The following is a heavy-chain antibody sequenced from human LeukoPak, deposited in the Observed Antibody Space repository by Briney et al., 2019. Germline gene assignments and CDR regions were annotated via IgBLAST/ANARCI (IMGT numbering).Heavy chain of an antibody. CDR2: IRYDGSNK. V-gene: IGHV3-30*02. CDR1: GFTFSSYG. D-gene: IGHD3-22*01. J-gene: IGHJ3*02. Sequence: GGSLRLSCGASGFTFSSYGMHWVRQAPGKGLEWVAFIRYDGSNKYYADSVKGRFTISRDNSKNTLYLQMNSLRAEDTAVYYCARRSVIRITMIVVVIGARDAFDIWGQGTMVTVSS. CDR3: ARRSVIRITMIVVVIGARDAFDI.